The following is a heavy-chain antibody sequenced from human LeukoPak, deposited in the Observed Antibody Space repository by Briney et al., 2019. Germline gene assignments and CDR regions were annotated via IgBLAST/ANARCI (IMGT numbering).Heavy chain of an antibody. Sequence: SSETLSLTCTVSGGSISSSSYYWGWIRQPPGKGLEWIGSIYYSGSTYYNPSLKSRVTISVDTSKNQFSLKLSSVTAADTAVYYCARRESSGWYGYSGSYNDAFDIWGQGTMVTVSS. CDR2: IYYSGST. J-gene: IGHJ3*02. CDR1: GGSISSSSYY. V-gene: IGHV4-39*01. CDR3: ARRESSGWYGYSGSYNDAFDI. D-gene: IGHD1-26*01.